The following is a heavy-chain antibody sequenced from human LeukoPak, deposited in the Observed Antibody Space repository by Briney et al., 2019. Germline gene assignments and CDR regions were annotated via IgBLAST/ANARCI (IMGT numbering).Heavy chain of an antibody. D-gene: IGHD6-25*01. CDR1: SFSISSYY. CDR2: IYYSGST. V-gene: IGHV4-59*08. CDR3: ARHRSRRYLSDAFDI. Sequence: SETLSLTCTVSSFSISSYYWSWIRQPPGKGLEWIGYIYYSGSTNYNPSLKSRVTISVDTSKNQFSLKLSSVTAADTAVYYSARHRSRRYLSDAFDIWGQGTMVTVSS. J-gene: IGHJ3*02.